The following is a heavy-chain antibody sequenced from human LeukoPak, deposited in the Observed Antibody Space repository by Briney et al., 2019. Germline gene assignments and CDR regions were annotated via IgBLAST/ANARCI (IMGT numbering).Heavy chain of an antibody. CDR1: GGSTSGSDYY. V-gene: IGHV4-39*02. J-gene: IGHJ3*02. CDR2: INYNGNT. D-gene: IGHD6-19*01. CDR3: ARGAVAGTSGAFDI. Sequence: SETLSLTCSVSGGSTSGSDYYWCWIRQPPGKGLEWIGSINYNGNTYYASSLKSRVTISVDTSKNHFSLKLSSVTAADTAVYYCARGAVAGTSGAFDIWGQGTMVTVSS.